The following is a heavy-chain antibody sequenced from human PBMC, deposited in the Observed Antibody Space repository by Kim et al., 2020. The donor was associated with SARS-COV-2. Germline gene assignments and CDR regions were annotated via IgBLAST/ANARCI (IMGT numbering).Heavy chain of an antibody. V-gene: IGHV3-33*01. Sequence: ADSVKGRFTISRHNSKNTLYLQMNSLRAEDTAVYYCAREGGYSYGLAFDYWGQGTLVTVSS. J-gene: IGHJ4*02. CDR3: AREGGYSYGLAFDY. D-gene: IGHD5-18*01.